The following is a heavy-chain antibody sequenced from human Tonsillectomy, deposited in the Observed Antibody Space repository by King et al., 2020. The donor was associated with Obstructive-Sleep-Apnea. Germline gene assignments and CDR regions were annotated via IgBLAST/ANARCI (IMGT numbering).Heavy chain of an antibody. V-gene: IGHV3-64*01. J-gene: IGHJ4*02. CDR3: ATSGAVTNSKFHFDY. CDR1: GFTFSSYA. CDR2: ISSNGGST. D-gene: IGHD4-17*01. Sequence: VQLVESGGGLVQPGGSLRLSCAASGFTFSSYAMHWVRQAPGKGPEYVSGISSNGGSTYYVNSVKGRFTISRDNSKNTLYLQMGSLRGEDMGVYYCATSGAVTNSKFHFDYWGQGTLVTVSS.